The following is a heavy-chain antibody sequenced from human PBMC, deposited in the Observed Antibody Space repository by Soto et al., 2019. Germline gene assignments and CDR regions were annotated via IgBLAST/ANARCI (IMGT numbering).Heavy chain of an antibody. CDR3: ARRDTSGFLRYFDN. D-gene: IGHD3-3*01. CDR1: GGTLSSFINYP. Sequence: SVKVSCKASGGTLSSFINYPINWVRQAPGQGLEWMGGIVPNVGTVNYAQKFQGRVTITADKSTGTAYMEVSSLGSEDTALYYCARRDTSGFLRYFDNWGQGTLVTVSS. CDR2: IVPNVGTV. J-gene: IGHJ4*02. V-gene: IGHV1-69*06.